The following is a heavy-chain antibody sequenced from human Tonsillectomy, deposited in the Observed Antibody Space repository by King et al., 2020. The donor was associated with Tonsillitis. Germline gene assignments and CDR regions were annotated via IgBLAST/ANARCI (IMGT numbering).Heavy chain of an antibody. CDR2: IDDSGSTT. V-gene: IGHV3-23*04. CDR1: RFTFSKYA. J-gene: IGHJ4*02. D-gene: IGHD4-11*01. Sequence: VQLVESGGGLVQPGGSLRLSCAASRFTFSKYAMSWVRQPPGKGLEWVSVIDDSGSTTYYADSMKGRFTISRDNSKNTLYLQINSLRAEDTAVYYCAKPYGNYVRPNFDYWGQGTLVTVSS. CDR3: AKPYGNYVRPNFDY.